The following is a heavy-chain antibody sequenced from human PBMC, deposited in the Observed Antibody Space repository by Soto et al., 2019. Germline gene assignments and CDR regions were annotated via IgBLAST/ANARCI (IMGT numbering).Heavy chain of an antibody. V-gene: IGHV4-30-4*01. D-gene: IGHD3-16*01. Sequence: PSETLSLTCTVSGGSTSSANYWSWIRKPPGKGLEWIGHIYYSGNTDYNPSLKSRLAISIDTSKNQFSLKLSSVTAADTAVYFCAREGGESSDGLYYFDSWGQGSLVTVSS. CDR3: AREGGESSDGLYYFDS. CDR2: IYYSGNT. J-gene: IGHJ4*02. CDR1: GGSTSSANY.